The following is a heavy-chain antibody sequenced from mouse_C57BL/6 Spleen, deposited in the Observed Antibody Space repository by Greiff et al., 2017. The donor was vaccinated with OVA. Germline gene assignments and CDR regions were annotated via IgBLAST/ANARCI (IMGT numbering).Heavy chain of an antibody. CDR2: IYPGSGST. V-gene: IGHV1-55*01. CDR1: GYTFTSYW. D-gene: IGHD1-1*01. CDR3: AISRHYYGSSYWYFDV. J-gene: IGHJ1*03. Sequence: QVQLQQPGAELVKPGASVKMSCKASGYTFTSYWITWVKQRPGQGLEWIGDIYPGSGSTNYNEKFKSKATLTVDTSSSTAYMQLSSLTSEDSAVYYCAISRHYYGSSYWYFDVWGTGTTVTVSS.